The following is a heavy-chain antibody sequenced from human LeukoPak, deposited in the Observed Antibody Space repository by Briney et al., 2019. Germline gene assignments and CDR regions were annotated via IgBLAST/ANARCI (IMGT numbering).Heavy chain of an antibody. CDR2: INPNSGDT. J-gene: IGHJ4*02. V-gene: IGHV1-2*02. CDR1: GYTFTGHY. CDR3: ARQGSGSYKLDY. D-gene: IGHD3-10*01. Sequence: ASVKVSCKASGYTFTGHYMHWVRQAPGQGLEWMGWINPNSGDTYFAQHFKGRVTMTTDTSISTTYMEMNSLRSDDTAVFYCARQGSGSYKLDYWGQGALVTVSS.